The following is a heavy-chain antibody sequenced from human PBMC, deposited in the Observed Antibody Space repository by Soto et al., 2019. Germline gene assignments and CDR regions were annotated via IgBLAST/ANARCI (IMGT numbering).Heavy chain of an antibody. CDR2: ISAYNGNT. J-gene: IGHJ4*02. Sequence: ASLKVSCKASGYTFTSYGISWVRQAPGQGLEWMGWISAYNGNTNYAQKLQGRVTITRDTSASTAYMELSSLRSEDTAVYYCARSIVVVTALDYWGQGTLVTVSS. V-gene: IGHV1-18*01. CDR1: GYTFTSYG. CDR3: ARSIVVVTALDY. D-gene: IGHD2-21*02.